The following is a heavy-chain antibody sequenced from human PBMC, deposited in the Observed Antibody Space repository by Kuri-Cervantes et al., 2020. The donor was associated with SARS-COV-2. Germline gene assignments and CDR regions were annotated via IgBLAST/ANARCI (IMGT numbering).Heavy chain of an antibody. CDR1: GGSFSGYY. Sequence: SETLSLTCAVYGGSFSGYYWSWIRQPPGKGLEWIGEINHSGSTNYNPSLKSRVTISVDTSKNQFSLKLTSVTAADTAVYYCARGVPGFWGPGTLVSLL. CDR2: INHSGST. V-gene: IGHV4-34*01. CDR3: ARGVPGF. J-gene: IGHJ4*02.